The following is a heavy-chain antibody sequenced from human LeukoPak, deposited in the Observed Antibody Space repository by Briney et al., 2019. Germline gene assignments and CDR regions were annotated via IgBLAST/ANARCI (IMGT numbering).Heavy chain of an antibody. J-gene: IGHJ4*02. CDR2: INHSGST. CDR1: GGSFSGYY. CDR3: ARGLVGYDYVWGSYRPRRYYFDY. V-gene: IGHV4-34*01. Sequence: SETLSLTCAVYGGSFSGYYWSWIRQPPGKALEWIGEINHSGSTNYNPSLKSRVTISVDPSKNQFSLKLSSVTAADTAVYYCARGLVGYDYVWGSYRPRRYYFDYWGQGTLVTVSS. D-gene: IGHD3-16*02.